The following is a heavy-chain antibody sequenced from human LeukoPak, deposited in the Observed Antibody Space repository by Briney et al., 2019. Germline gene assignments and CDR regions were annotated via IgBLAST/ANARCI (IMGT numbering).Heavy chain of an antibody. J-gene: IGHJ5*02. V-gene: IGHV3-30*02. CDR2: IRYDGSTK. D-gene: IGHD4-17*01. Sequence: AGGSLRLSCAASGFTFSSYAMHWVRQAPGKGLEWVAFIRYDGSTKYNADSVKGRFTISRDDFRNTVYLQMNSLRAEDTAVYYCAKDFEAYGDLNWFDPWGQGTLVTVSS. CDR3: AKDFEAYGDLNWFDP. CDR1: GFTFSSYA.